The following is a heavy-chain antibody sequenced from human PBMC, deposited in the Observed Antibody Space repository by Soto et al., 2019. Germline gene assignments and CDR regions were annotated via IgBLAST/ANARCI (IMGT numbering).Heavy chain of an antibody. CDR1: GFTVSSKY. D-gene: IGHD1-26*01. CDR3: AGSFSPGVGARAFCY. Sequence: EVQLVESGGGLVQPGGSLRLSCAASGFTVSSKYMSWVRQAPGKGLEWVSVIYSGGYTYYADSVKGRFTISRDNSKNTLDIQMNSPRAGDTAVYYCAGSFSPGVGARAFCYWGQGTLVTVSS. J-gene: IGHJ4*02. CDR2: IYSGGYT. V-gene: IGHV3-66*01.